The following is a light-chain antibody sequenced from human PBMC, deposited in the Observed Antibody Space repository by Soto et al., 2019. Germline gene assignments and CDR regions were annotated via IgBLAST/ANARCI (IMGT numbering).Light chain of an antibody. CDR1: SSDVGGYNY. CDR3: SSYRTGSAFDV. Sequence: QSALTQPASVSGSPGQSITISCTGTSSDVGGYNYVSWYQHHPGKAPKLIIYEVRNRPSGVPNRFSGAKSGNTASLTISGLQAEDEADYYCSSYRTGSAFDVFGSGTKLTVL. V-gene: IGLV2-14*01. CDR2: EVR. J-gene: IGLJ1*01.